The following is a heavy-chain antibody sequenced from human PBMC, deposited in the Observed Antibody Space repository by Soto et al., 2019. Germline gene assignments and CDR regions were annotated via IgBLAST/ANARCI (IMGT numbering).Heavy chain of an antibody. J-gene: IGHJ5*02. CDR3: ARWGTYYYDSSGYYFWFDP. CDR1: GGTFSSYA. D-gene: IGHD3-22*01. CDR2: IIPIFGTA. V-gene: IGHV1-69*06. Sequence: SVKVSCKASGGTFSSYAISWVREAPGEGLEWMGGIIPIFGTANYAQKFQGRVTITADKSTSTAYMELSSLRSEDTAVYYCARWGTYYYDSSGYYFWFDPWGQGTLVTVSS.